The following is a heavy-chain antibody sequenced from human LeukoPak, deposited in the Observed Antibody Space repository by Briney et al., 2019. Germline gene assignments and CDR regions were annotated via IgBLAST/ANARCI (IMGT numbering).Heavy chain of an antibody. CDR2: IIPIFGTA. CDR3: ARQRYSGSYRY. J-gene: IGHJ4*02. Sequence: GASVKVSCKASGGTFSSYAISGVRQAPGQGLEWMGGIIPIFGTANYAQKFQGRVTITADKSTSTAYMELSSLRSEDTAVYYCARQRYSGSYRYWGQGTLVTVSS. CDR1: GGTFSSYA. V-gene: IGHV1-69*06. D-gene: IGHD1-26*01.